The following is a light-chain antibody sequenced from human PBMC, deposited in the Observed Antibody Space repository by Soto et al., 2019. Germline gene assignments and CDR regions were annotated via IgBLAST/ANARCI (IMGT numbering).Light chain of an antibody. CDR3: QSYDISLSGVL. J-gene: IGLJ2*01. V-gene: IGLV1-40*01. Sequence: QSVLTQPPSVSGAPGQRVTISSTGSSSNIGAGYDVHWYQHLPGTAPKALIYRNRHRPSGVPDRFSGSKSGTSASLAITGLQADDEADYYCQSYDISLSGVLFGGGTKLTVL. CDR2: RNR. CDR1: SSNIGAGYD.